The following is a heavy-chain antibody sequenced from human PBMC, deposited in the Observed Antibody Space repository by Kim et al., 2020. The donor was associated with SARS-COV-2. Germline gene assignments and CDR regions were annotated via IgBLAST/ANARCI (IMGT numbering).Heavy chain of an antibody. V-gene: IGHV3-9*01. Sequence: GGSLRLSCAASGFTFDDYAMHWVRQAPGKGLEWVSGISWNSGSIGYADSVKGRFTISRDNAKNSLYLQMNSLRAEETALYYCAKGDQYSNNYYFDYWGQG. CDR3: AKGDQYSNNYYFDY. CDR2: ISWNSGSI. J-gene: IGHJ4*02. CDR1: GFTFDDYA. D-gene: IGHD6-6*01.